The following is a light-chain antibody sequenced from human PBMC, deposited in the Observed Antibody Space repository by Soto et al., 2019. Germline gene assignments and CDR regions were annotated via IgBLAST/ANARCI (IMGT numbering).Light chain of an antibody. V-gene: IGKV1-5*03. CDR1: QSISTW. Sequence: DIQMTQSPSTLSSSLGYIFTIPCRASQSISTWLAWYQQKPGKAPNLLIYQASRLESGVPSRFSGGGSGTEFALTISSLQPDDFATYYCQEYNTYSRTFGQGTKVDI. J-gene: IGKJ1*01. CDR3: QEYNTYSRT. CDR2: QAS.